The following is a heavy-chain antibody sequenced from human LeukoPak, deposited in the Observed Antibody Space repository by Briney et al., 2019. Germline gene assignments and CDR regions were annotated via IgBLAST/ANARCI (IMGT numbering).Heavy chain of an antibody. D-gene: IGHD6-13*01. CDR1: GFTFSSYS. J-gene: IGHJ4*02. V-gene: IGHV3-21*01. Sequence: GGSLRLSCAASGFTFSSYSMNWVRQAPGKGLEWVSFISSSRSYIYYADSVKGRFTISRDNAKNSLYLQMNSLRAEDTAVYYCARFIAASYYFDYWGRGTLVTASS. CDR3: ARFIAASYYFDY. CDR2: ISSSRSYI.